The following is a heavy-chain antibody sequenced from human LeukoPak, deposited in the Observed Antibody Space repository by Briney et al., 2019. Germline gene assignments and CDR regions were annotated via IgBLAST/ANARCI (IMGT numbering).Heavy chain of an antibody. V-gene: IGHV3-53*01. D-gene: IGHD1-7*01. Sequence: PGGSMRLSCAASGFTVSSNYMSWVRQAPGKGLEWVSVIYSGGSTYYADSVKGRFTISRDNSKNTLYLQMNSLRAEDTAVYYCARARNWNYYFDYWGQRTLVTVSS. CDR3: ARARNWNYYFDY. J-gene: IGHJ4*02. CDR1: GFTVSSNY. CDR2: IYSGGST.